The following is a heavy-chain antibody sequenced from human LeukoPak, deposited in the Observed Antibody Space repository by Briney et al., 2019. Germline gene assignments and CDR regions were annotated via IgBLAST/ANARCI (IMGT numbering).Heavy chain of an antibody. V-gene: IGHV3-23*01. CDR3: AREGRRRDTSCYRGAFDI. D-gene: IGHD2-2*01. Sequence: GGSLRLSCAASGFTFSSYAMSWVRQAPGKGLEWVSAISGSGGSTYYADSVKGRFTISRDNSKNTLNLQMNSLRAEDTAVYYCAREGRRRDTSCYRGAFDIWGQGTMVTVSS. J-gene: IGHJ3*02. CDR2: ISGSGGST. CDR1: GFTFSSYA.